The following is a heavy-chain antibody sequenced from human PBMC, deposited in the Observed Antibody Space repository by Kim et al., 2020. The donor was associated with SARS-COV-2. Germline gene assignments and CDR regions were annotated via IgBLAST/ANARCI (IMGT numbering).Heavy chain of an antibody. J-gene: IGHJ3*01. D-gene: IGHD6-13*01. CDR1: GFTFSNYW. Sequence: GGSLRLSCVASGFTFSNYWMSWVRQAPGKGLEWVGNIKQDGSAKDYVDSVKGRFTIARDNAKKSLYLQMNSLRAEDTAVYYCARPPLVMAAAGTWVLGAFDLLGQGTLVTVSS. V-gene: IGHV3-7*01. CDR3: ARPPLVMAAAGTWVLGAFDL. CDR2: IKQDGSAK.